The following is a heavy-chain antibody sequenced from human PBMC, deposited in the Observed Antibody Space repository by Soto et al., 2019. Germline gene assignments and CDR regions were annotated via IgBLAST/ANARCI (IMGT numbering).Heavy chain of an antibody. CDR3: ARDLRGHYGP. D-gene: IGHD4-17*01. CDR2: VSGSSSYI. Sequence: VGSLRLSCEGSGFNFRNFNMIWVRQAPGKGLEWVSSVSGSSSYIYYADSVKGRFTVSRDNANNLVFLQMNGLRPEDTAMYYCARDLRGHYGPWGQGTMVTVSS. V-gene: IGHV3-21*06. J-gene: IGHJ3*01. CDR1: GFNFRNFN.